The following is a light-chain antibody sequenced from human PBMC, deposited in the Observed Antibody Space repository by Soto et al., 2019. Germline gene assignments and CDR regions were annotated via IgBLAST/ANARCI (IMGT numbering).Light chain of an antibody. V-gene: IGKV3-20*01. Sequence: EIVLTQSPGTLSLSPGERATLSCRASQSVSSNYLAWYQQRPGQAPRLLICGASSRATGVPDRFSGSGSGTDFTLTISKLEPEDFALYYCQQYGSSPPLTFGGGTEVEIK. CDR1: QSVSSNY. CDR2: GAS. CDR3: QQYGSSPPLT. J-gene: IGKJ4*01.